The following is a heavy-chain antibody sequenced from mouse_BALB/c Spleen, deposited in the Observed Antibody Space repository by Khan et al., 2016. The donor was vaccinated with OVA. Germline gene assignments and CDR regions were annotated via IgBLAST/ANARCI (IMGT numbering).Heavy chain of an antibody. D-gene: IGHD2-3*01. CDR3: ARGDGYYVYFDY. CDR2: IYPGSDNA. J-gene: IGHJ2*01. CDR1: GYTFTYYV. Sequence: QVQLQQSGPELVKPGASVKMSCKASGYTFTYYVITWVKQRTGQGLEWIGEIYPGSDNAYYNERFKGQATLTADKSSNTTHMQLRSLTSEDSAVYFCARGDGYYVYFDYWGQGTTLTVSS. V-gene: IGHV1-81*01.